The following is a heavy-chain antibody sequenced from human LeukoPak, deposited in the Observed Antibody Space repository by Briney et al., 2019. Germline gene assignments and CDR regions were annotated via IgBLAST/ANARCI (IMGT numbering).Heavy chain of an antibody. Sequence: PGGSLRLSCAASGFTFSTYAMSWVRQAPGKGLEWVSTISGSGGSTYYADSVKGRFTISRDNSKNTLFLQMNTLRAEDTAVYYCAKRRFSGWSQDYYFDYWGQGTLVTVSS. V-gene: IGHV3-23*01. D-gene: IGHD6-19*01. CDR2: ISGSGGST. CDR1: GFTFSTYA. CDR3: AKRRFSGWSQDYYFDY. J-gene: IGHJ4*02.